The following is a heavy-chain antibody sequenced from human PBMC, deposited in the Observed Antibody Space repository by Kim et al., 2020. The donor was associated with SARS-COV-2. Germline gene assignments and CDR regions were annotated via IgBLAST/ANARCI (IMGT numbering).Heavy chain of an antibody. J-gene: IGHJ6*02. Sequence: SETLSLTCTVSGGSVSSGSYYWSWIRQPPGKGLEWIGYIYYSGSTNYNPSLKSRVTISVDTSKNQFSLKLSPVTAADTAVYYCGSLRWYGRYYYGMDVWGQGTTVTVSS. CDR3: GSLRWYGRYYYGMDV. CDR2: IYYSGST. D-gene: IGHD1-20*01. CDR1: GGSVSSGSYY. V-gene: IGHV4-61*01.